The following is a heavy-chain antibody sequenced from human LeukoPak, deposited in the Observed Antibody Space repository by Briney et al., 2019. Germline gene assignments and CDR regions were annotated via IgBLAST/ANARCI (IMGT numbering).Heavy chain of an antibody. Sequence: GGSLRLSCAASGFTVSSNYMSWVRQAPGKGLEWVSVIYSGGSTYYADSVKGRFTISRDNSKNTLYLQMNSLRAEDTAVYYCAKERYYYGSGSYPTDYWGQGTLVTVSS. CDR2: IYSGGST. V-gene: IGHV3-66*02. CDR3: AKERYYYGSGSYPTDY. J-gene: IGHJ4*02. CDR1: GFTVSSNY. D-gene: IGHD3-10*01.